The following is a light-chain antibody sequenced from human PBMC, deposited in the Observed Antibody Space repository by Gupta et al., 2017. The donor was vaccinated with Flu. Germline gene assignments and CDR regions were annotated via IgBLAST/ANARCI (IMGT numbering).Light chain of an antibody. J-gene: IGLJ3*02. Sequence: SYVLTQPPSVSVAPGQTDRIPCGGNNIGSKSVHWYQQKQGQAPVLVVFDDIDRPSGVPERFSGSNSGNTATLTISRVEAGDEADYYCQVWDTGSETQGVFGGGTKLTVL. CDR2: DDI. V-gene: IGLV3-21*02. CDR1: NIGSKS. CDR3: QVWDTGSETQGV.